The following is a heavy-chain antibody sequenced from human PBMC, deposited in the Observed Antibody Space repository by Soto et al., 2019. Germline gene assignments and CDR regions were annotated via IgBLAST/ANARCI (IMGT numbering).Heavy chain of an antibody. J-gene: IGHJ3*02. V-gene: IGHV5-10-1*01. CDR1: GYSFSSYW. CDR3: ARLPPGYYYDSSGYLWSDAFDI. Sequence: HGESLKISCKGSGYSFSSYWISWVRQMHGKGLEWMGRIDPSDSDTNYSPSFQGHVTISADKSISTAHLQWSSLKASDTAMYYCARLPPGYYYDSSGYLWSDAFDIWGQGTMVTVSS. D-gene: IGHD3-22*01. CDR2: IDPSDSDT.